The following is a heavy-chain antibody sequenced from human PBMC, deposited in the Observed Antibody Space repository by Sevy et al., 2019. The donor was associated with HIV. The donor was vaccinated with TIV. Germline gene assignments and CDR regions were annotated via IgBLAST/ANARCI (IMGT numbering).Heavy chain of an antibody. D-gene: IGHD3-10*01. J-gene: IGHJ3*02. Sequence: GGSLRLSCAASGFTFSSYSMNWVRQAPGKGLEWVSSISSSSSYIYYADSVKGRFTISRDNAKNSLYLQMNSLRAGDTAVYYCARDSYYYGSGSYSDDAFDIWGQGTMVTVSS. CDR2: ISSSSSYI. CDR3: ARDSYYYGSGSYSDDAFDI. V-gene: IGHV3-21*01. CDR1: GFTFSSYS.